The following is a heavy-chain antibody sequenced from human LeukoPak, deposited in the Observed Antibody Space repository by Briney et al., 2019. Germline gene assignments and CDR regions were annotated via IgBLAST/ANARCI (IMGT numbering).Heavy chain of an antibody. CDR1: GGSISSYY. Sequence: SETLSPTRTVSGGSISSYYWSWIRQPPGQGLEWIGYIYYSGSTNYNPSLKSRVTISVDTSKNQFSLKLSSVTAADTAVYYCARVYYGGNSGVFDYLCRGTLVTVSS. V-gene: IGHV4-59*01. CDR3: ARVYYGGNSGVFDY. CDR2: IYYSGST. D-gene: IGHD4-23*01. J-gene: IGHJ4*02.